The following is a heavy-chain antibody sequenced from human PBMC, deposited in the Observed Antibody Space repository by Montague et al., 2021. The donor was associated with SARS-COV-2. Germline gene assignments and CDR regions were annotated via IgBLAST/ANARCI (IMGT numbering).Heavy chain of an antibody. CDR3: AGQLWLRGAFDY. D-gene: IGHD5-18*01. CDR1: GFTVSSNY. CDR2: IYSGGST. V-gene: IGHV3-53*01. Sequence: SLRLSCAASGFTVSSNYMSWVRQAPGKGLEWVSVIYSGGSTYYADSVKGRFPISSDNSKNTLYLHMNSLRAEDTAVYYCAGQLWLRGAFDYWGQGTLVTVSS. J-gene: IGHJ4*02.